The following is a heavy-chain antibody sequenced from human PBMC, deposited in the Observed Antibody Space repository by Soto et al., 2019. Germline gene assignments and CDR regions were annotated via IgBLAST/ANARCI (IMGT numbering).Heavy chain of an antibody. V-gene: IGHV4-31*03. J-gene: IGHJ4*02. D-gene: IGHD3-3*01. CDR2: IYYSGST. Sequence: QVQLQESGPGLVKPSQTLSLTCTVSGGSISSGGYYWSWIRQHPGKGLEWIGYIYYSGSTYYNPSLKSRVTILVDTSKTQFSLKLSSVTAADTAVYYCARSESGNSPFDYWGQGTLVTVSS. CDR3: ARSESGNSPFDY. CDR1: GGSISSGGYY.